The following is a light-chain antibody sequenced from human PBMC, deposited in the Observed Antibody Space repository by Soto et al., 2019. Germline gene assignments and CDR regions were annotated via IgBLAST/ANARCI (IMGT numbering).Light chain of an antibody. CDR2: DVS. CDR3: SSYTSSGALYV. V-gene: IGLV2-14*03. CDR1: TSDLGDYNY. J-gene: IGLJ1*01. Sequence: QSVLTQAASVSGSPGQSITISCTGTTSDLGDYNYVSWYQQHPGKAPKLMIYDVSNRPSGVSNRFSGAKSGTTASLTISGLQAEDEADYYCSSYTSSGALYVFGAGTKVTVL.